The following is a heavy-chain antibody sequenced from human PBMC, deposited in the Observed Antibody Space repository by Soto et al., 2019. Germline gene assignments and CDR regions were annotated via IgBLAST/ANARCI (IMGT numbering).Heavy chain of an antibody. Sequence: SETLSLTCTVSGGSISSYYWSWIRQPPGKGLEWIGYIYYSGSTNYNPSLKSRVTISVDTSKNQFSLKLSSVTAADTAVYYCARVKAYCTYCGGYNYHLDYWGQGSPVIGSA. CDR3: ARVKAYCTYCGGYNYHLDY. J-gene: IGHJ4*02. D-gene: IGHD2-8*01. V-gene: IGHV4-59*01. CDR1: GGSISSYY. CDR2: IYYSGST.